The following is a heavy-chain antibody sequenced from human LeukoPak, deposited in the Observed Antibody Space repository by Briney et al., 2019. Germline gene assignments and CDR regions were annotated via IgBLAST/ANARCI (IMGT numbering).Heavy chain of an antibody. Sequence: GASVKVSCTASGYTFTSYYMHWVRQAPGQGLEWMGIINPSGGSTSYAQKFQGRVTITADKSTSTAYMELSSLRSEDTAMYYCARRYCTNGVCYHDRGAFDIWGQGTMVTVSS. CDR2: INPSGGST. CDR1: GYTFTSYY. J-gene: IGHJ3*02. CDR3: ARRYCTNGVCYHDRGAFDI. V-gene: IGHV1-46*01. D-gene: IGHD2-8*01.